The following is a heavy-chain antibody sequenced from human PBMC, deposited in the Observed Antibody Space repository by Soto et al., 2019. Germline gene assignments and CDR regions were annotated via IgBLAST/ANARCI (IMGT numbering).Heavy chain of an antibody. D-gene: IGHD3-9*01. CDR2: ISYDGSNK. V-gene: IGHV3-30-3*01. J-gene: IGHJ6*02. Sequence: GGSLRLSCAASGFTFSSYAMHWVRQAPGKGLEWVAVISYDGSNKYYADSVKGRFTISRDNSKNTLYLQMNSLRAEDTAVYYCARDYDILTGYYRSPSAMDVWGHGTTVTSP. CDR3: ARDYDILTGYYRSPSAMDV. CDR1: GFTFSSYA.